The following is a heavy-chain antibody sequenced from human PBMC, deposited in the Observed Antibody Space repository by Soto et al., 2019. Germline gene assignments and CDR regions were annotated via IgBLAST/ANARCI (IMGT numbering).Heavy chain of an antibody. CDR1: GGSISSGGSS. CDR3: ARAGDSSGPVALGY. CDR2: IYHSGST. Sequence: QLQLQESGSGLVKPSQTLSLTCAVSGGSISSGGSSWSWIRQPPGKGLEWIGYIYHSGSTYYNPSLKSRVTLPVDRSKNQFSLQLSSVTAADTAVYYCARAGDSSGPVALGYWGQGTLVTVSS. J-gene: IGHJ4*02. D-gene: IGHD6-19*01. V-gene: IGHV4-30-2*01.